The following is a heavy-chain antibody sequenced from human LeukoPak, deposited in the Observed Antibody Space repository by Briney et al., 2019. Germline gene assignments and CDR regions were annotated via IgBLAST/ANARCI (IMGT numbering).Heavy chain of an antibody. D-gene: IGHD5-12*01. J-gene: IGHJ4*02. Sequence: PGGSLRLSCAASGFIFRSYSMNWVRQAPGKGLEWVSYISGSSSTIYYADSVKGRFTISRDNAKNSLYLQMSSLRDEDTAAYYCARDGWLATILATFDYWGQGTLVTVSS. CDR2: ISGSSSTI. V-gene: IGHV3-48*02. CDR1: GFIFRSYS. CDR3: ARDGWLATILATFDY.